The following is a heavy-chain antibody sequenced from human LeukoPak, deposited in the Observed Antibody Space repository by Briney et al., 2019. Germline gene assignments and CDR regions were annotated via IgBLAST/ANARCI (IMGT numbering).Heavy chain of an antibody. J-gene: IGHJ4*02. Sequence: GGSLRLSCAASGFTFSDYYMSWIRQAPGKGLEWVSYISSSSSYTNYADSVKGRFTISRDNAKNSLYLQMNSLRAEDTAVYYCARPGSGRYSDYWGQGTLVTVSS. CDR2: ISSSSSYT. D-gene: IGHD3-10*01. CDR3: ARPGSGRYSDY. CDR1: GFTFSDYY. V-gene: IGHV3-11*06.